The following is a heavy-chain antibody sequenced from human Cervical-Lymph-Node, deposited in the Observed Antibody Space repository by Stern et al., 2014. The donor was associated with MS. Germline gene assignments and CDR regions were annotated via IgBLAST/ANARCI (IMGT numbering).Heavy chain of an antibody. Sequence: QLQLQESGPGLVKPSETLSLTCTVSGGSLRSYSWNWIRQAPGKGLEWLGVFYYTGSVNYNPSLSSRVAMSVDTSKNQFSLTVSSVTAADTAVYYCAREGEYCSGSRCYPFLDYWGQGTLVTVSS. CDR1: GGSLRSYS. CDR2: FYYTGSV. CDR3: AREGEYCSGSRCYPFLDY. D-gene: IGHD2-15*01. V-gene: IGHV4-59*01. J-gene: IGHJ4*02.